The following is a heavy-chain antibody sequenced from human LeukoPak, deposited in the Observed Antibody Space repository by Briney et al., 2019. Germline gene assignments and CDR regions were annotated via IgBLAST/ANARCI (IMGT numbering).Heavy chain of an antibody. CDR1: GFTFSDAW. CDR2: IKSKIDGGTI. CDR3: TTRRQDGC. J-gene: IGHJ4*02. Sequence: PGGSLRLSCVGSGFTFSDAWISWVRQAPGKGLEWVGRIKSKIDGGTIDYAAPVKGRFTISRDDSRNTLYLRMNSLKTEDTAVYYCTTRRQDGCWGQGTLVTVSS. V-gene: IGHV3-15*01. D-gene: IGHD6-25*01.